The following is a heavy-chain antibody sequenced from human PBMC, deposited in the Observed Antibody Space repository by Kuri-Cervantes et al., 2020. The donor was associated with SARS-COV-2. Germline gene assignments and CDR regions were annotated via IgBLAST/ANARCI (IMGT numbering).Heavy chain of an antibody. D-gene: IGHD2-2*01. J-gene: IGHJ6*02. Sequence: GGSLRLSCAASGFTFRSYAMHWVRQAPGKGLEWVAVISYDGSNKYYADSVKGRFTISRDNSKNTLYLQMNSLRAEDTAVYYCARAGLRAAIPVYYGMDVWGQGTTVTVSS. CDR1: GFTFRSYA. CDR2: ISYDGSNK. CDR3: ARAGLRAAIPVYYGMDV. V-gene: IGHV3-30*01.